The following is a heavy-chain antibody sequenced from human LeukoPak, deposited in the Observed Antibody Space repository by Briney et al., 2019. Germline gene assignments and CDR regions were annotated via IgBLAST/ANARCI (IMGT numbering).Heavy chain of an antibody. CDR1: GFTFSDYY. Sequence: PGGSLRLSCAASGFTFSDYYMTWIRQAPGKGLEWVSYISSSGSMTYYADSVKGRFTISRDNAKNSVYLQVNSLRAEDTAVYYCARDGWFGESYLPTYNYYMDVWGKGTTVTVSS. V-gene: IGHV3-11*04. J-gene: IGHJ6*03. D-gene: IGHD3-10*01. CDR3: ARDGWFGESYLPTYNYYMDV. CDR2: ISSSGSMT.